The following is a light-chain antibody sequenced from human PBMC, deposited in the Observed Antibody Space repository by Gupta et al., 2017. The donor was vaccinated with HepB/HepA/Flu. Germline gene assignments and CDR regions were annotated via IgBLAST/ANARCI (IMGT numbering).Light chain of an antibody. J-gene: IGLJ2*01. Sequence: QTVVTQEPSFSVSPGGTVTLTCGLNSGSVSTTYYPSCFQQTPGQAPLTLIYSTNTRSSEVPGLFSGSIGGNTAALTITASQADDESDYYYALYMSSVILVFGGGTKLTVL. CDR1: SGSVSTTYY. CDR3: ALYMSSVILV. CDR2: STN. V-gene: IGLV8-61*01.